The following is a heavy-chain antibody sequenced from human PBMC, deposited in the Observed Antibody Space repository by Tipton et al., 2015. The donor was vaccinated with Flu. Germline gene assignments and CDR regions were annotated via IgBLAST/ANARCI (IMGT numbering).Heavy chain of an antibody. CDR3: AGGGIAARHPDY. Sequence: TLSLTCTVSGGSISSYYWSWIRQPPGKGLEWIGYIYYSGSTNYNPSLKSRVTISVDTSKNQFSLKLSSATAADTAVYYCAGGGIAARHPDYWGQGTLVTVSS. V-gene: IGHV4-59*01. D-gene: IGHD6-6*01. J-gene: IGHJ4*02. CDR1: GGSISSYY. CDR2: IYYSGST.